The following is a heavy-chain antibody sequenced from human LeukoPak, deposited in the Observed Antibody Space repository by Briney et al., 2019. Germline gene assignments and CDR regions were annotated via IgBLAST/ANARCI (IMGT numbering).Heavy chain of an antibody. CDR1: GYTFSSYG. V-gene: IGHV1-18*01. CDR3: ARQDPGTYTSSSYVYYYMDV. J-gene: IGHJ6*03. D-gene: IGHD6-6*01. CDR2: TGPYNGNT. Sequence: GASVKVSCKAFGYTFSSYGISWVRQAPGQGLEWMGWTGPYNGNTNYAQKLQGRVTMTTDTSTSTAYMELRSLTSDDTAVYYCARQDPGTYTSSSYVYYYMDVWGKGTTVTVSS.